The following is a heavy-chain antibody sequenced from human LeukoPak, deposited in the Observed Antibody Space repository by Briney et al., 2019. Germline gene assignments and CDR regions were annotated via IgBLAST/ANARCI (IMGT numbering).Heavy chain of an antibody. CDR3: AKGQGGYYDSSGYYDFDY. CDR2: ISASSSTI. Sequence: GGSLRLSCAASGFTLSRYSMNWVRQAPGKGLEWLSYISASSSTIYYADSVKGRFTISRDNAKNSLYLQMNSLRAEDTALYYCAKGQGGYYDSSGYYDFDYWGQGTLVTVSS. V-gene: IGHV3-48*04. D-gene: IGHD3-22*01. J-gene: IGHJ4*02. CDR1: GFTLSRYS.